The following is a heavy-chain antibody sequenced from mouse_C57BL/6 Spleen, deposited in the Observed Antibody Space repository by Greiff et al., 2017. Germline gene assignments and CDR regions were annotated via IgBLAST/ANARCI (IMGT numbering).Heavy chain of an antibody. CDR2: IWSGGST. CDR3: AKNAIDYYGSSYFDY. D-gene: IGHD1-1*01. Sequence: VQLQESGPGLVQPSQSLSITCTVSGFSLTSYGVHWVRQPPGKGLEWLGVIWSGGSTDYNAAFISRLSISKDNAKSQVFFKMNSLQADDTAIYYCAKNAIDYYGSSYFDYWGQGTTLTVSS. J-gene: IGHJ2*01. CDR1: GFSLTSYG. V-gene: IGHV2-4*01.